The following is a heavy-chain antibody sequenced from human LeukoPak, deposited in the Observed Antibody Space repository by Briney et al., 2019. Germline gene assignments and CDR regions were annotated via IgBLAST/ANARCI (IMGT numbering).Heavy chain of an antibody. CDR1: GFTFSSYG. Sequence: GGSLRLPCAASGFTFSSYGMHWVRQAPGKGLEWVAVISYDGSNKYYADSVKGRFTISRDNSKNTLYLQMNSLRAEDTAVYYCAKHNPEEDAFDIWGQGTMVTVSS. J-gene: IGHJ3*02. D-gene: IGHD1-1*01. V-gene: IGHV3-30*18. CDR3: AKHNPEEDAFDI. CDR2: ISYDGSNK.